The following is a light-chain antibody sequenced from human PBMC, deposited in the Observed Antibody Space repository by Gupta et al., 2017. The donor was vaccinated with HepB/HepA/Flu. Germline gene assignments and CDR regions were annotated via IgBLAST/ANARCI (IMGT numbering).Light chain of an antibody. V-gene: IGLV3-19*01. J-gene: IGLJ1*01. CDR1: SLRSYY. CDR2: GKN. CDR3: NSRDSSGNHQGV. Sequence: SSELTQAPAVSVALGQTVRITCQGDSLRSYYASWYQQKPGQAPVLVIYGKNNRPSGIPDRVSGSSSGNTASLTITGAQAEDEADYYCNSRDSSGNHQGVFGTGTKVTVL.